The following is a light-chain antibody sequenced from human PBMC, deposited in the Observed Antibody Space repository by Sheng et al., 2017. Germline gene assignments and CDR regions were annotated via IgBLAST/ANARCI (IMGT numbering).Light chain of an antibody. CDR3: QVWDSATYVE. Sequence: SYELTQPPSVSVSPGQTASITCSGDKLGNKYVCWYQQKPGQSPVLVIHQDNKRPSGIPERFSGSNSGSTATLTISGTQDKDEADYYCQVWDSATYVEFGGGTKLTVL. CDR2: QDN. V-gene: IGLV3-1*01. CDR1: KLGNKY. J-gene: IGLJ2*01.